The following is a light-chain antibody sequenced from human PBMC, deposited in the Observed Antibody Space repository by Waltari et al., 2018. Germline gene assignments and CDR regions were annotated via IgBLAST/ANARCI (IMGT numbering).Light chain of an antibody. V-gene: IGKV2-30*02. Sequence: AVLTQSELTLPVTVGQPASISCRSSPSLVHSDGTTYLNWFQQRPGHSPRILIYKVSNPDSGVPDRVSGSLSGADLTLKIRRVEAEDGGAYSCMQATHWALTFGRGSKGEI. CDR2: KVS. CDR1: PSLVHSDGTTY. J-gene: IGKJ1*01. CDR3: MQATHWALT.